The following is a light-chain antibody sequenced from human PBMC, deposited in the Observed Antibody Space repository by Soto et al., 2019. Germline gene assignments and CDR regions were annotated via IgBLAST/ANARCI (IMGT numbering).Light chain of an antibody. V-gene: IGKV3-20*01. CDR2: DAS. Sequence: EIVLTQSPGTLSLSPGERATLSCRASQSVSYYLAWYQQKPGQAPRLLIYDASSRATGVPDRFSGRGFETDFTLTISEVEPEDFAVYYCQQYGSSTWTFGQGTKVDSK. CDR1: QSVSYY. J-gene: IGKJ1*01. CDR3: QQYGSSTWT.